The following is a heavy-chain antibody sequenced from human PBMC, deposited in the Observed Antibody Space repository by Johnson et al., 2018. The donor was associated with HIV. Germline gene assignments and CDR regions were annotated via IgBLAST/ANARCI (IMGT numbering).Heavy chain of an antibody. Sequence: QVPLVESGGGVVQPGRSLRLSCAASGFTFSSYAMHWVRQAPGKGLEWVAVISYDGSNKYYADSVKGRFTISRDNSKNTLSLQMNSPRVDDTAIYYCARVRAGRENAFDIWGQGTMVTVSS. CDR3: ARVRAGRENAFDI. V-gene: IGHV3-30-3*01. D-gene: IGHD1-26*01. CDR1: GFTFSSYA. CDR2: ISYDGSNK. J-gene: IGHJ3*02.